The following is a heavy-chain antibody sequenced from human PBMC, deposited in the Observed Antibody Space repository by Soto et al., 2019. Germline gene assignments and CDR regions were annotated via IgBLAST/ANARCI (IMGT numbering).Heavy chain of an antibody. D-gene: IGHD6-13*01. CDR2: IKSKTDGGTT. J-gene: IGHJ6*02. CDR1: GFTFSNAW. Sequence: GGSLRLSCAASGFTFSNAWMNWVRQAPGKGLEWVGRIKSKTDGGTTDYAAPVKGRFTISRDDSKNTLYLQMNSLKTEDTAVYYCTTAALYSSSWYAYYYGMDVWGQGTTVTLSS. CDR3: TTAALYSSSWYAYYYGMDV. V-gene: IGHV3-15*07.